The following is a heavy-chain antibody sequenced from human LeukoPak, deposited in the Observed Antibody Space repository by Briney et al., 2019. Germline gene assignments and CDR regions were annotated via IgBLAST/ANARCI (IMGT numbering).Heavy chain of an antibody. CDR3: ARTGLRLGELSSLDY. D-gene: IGHD3-16*02. J-gene: IGHJ4*02. CDR1: GYTFTGYY. V-gene: IGHV1-2*02. CDR2: INPNSGGT. Sequence: ASVKVSCKASGYTFTGYYMHWVRQAPGQGLEWMGWINPNSGGTNYAQKFQGRVTMTRDTSISTAYMELSRLRSDDTAVYNCARTGLRLGELSSLDYWGQGTLVTVSS.